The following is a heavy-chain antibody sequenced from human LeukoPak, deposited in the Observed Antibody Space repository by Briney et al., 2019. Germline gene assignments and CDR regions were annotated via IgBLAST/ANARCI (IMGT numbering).Heavy chain of an antibody. Sequence: SETLSLTCTVSGGSISIYYWSWIRQPPGKGLEWIGYINYSGSTSYNPSLKSRVTMSVDISNNQFSLKLSSVTAADTAVYYCARGDRVGSSGYYFDNWGQGTQVTVSS. CDR2: INYSGST. J-gene: IGHJ4*02. V-gene: IGHV4-59*01. D-gene: IGHD3-10*01. CDR1: GGSISIYY. CDR3: ARGDRVGSSGYYFDN.